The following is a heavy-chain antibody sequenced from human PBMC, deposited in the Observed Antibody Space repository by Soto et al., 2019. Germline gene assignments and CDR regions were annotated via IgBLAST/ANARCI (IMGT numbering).Heavy chain of an antibody. Sequence: LSLTCAVSGGSISINNWWSWVRQPPGKGLEWIGEIYHTETTNYNPSLKSRVTFSVDHSKNQISLRLTSVTAADSAVYYCARTYGGSSYGMDVWGQGTTVTVSS. CDR1: GGSISINNW. J-gene: IGHJ6*02. CDR2: IYHTETT. V-gene: IGHV4-4*02. D-gene: IGHD6-13*01. CDR3: ARTYGGSSYGMDV.